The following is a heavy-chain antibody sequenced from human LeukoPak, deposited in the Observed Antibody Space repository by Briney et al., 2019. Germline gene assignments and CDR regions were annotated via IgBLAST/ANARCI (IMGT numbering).Heavy chain of an antibody. Sequence: ASVNVSCKASGYTFTSYYMHWVRQAPGQGLEWMGIINPSGGSTSYAQKFQGRVTMTRDTSTSTVYMELSSLRSEDTAVYYCARDRSGDCYYDYWGQGTLVTVSS. CDR2: INPSGGST. V-gene: IGHV1-46*01. CDR1: GYTFTSYY. D-gene: IGHD2-21*02. CDR3: ARDRSGDCYYDY. J-gene: IGHJ4*02.